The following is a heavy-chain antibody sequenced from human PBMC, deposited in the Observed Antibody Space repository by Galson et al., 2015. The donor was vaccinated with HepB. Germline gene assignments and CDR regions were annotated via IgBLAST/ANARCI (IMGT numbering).Heavy chain of an antibody. D-gene: IGHD6-13*01. CDR3: ARSSSSAFDY. J-gene: IGHJ4*02. V-gene: IGHV3-7*03. CDR1: GFTFSSYW. Sequence: SLRLSCAASGFTFSSYWMSWVRQVPRKGLEWVANIKQDGSEKYYEDSVKGRFTISRDNAKNSLSLQMNDLRAEDTALYYCARSSSSAFDYWGQGSLVTVSS. CDR2: IKQDGSEK.